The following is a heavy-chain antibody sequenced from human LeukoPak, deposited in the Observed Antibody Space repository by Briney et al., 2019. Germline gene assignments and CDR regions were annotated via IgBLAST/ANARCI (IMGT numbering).Heavy chain of an antibody. D-gene: IGHD6-13*01. CDR2: IYHSGST. CDR1: GGSISSGGYS. V-gene: IGHV4-30-2*01. J-gene: IGHJ4*02. CDR3: ARVRICSSSCFAEAKYYFDY. Sequence: SETLSLTCAASGGSISSGGYSWSWIRQPPGKGLEWIGYIYHSGSTYYNPSLKSRVTISVGRSKNQFSLKLSSVTAADTAVYYCARVRICSSSCFAEAKYYFDYWGQGTLVTVSS.